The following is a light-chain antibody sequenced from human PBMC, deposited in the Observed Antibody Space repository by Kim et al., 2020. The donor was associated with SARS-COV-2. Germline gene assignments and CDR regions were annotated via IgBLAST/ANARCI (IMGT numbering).Light chain of an antibody. CDR1: QDIANY. V-gene: IGKV1-27*01. CDR3: QKYDSAPWT. CDR2: AAS. J-gene: IGKJ1*01. Sequence: ASVGDGVTITCRASQDIANYLAWYQQKPGKVPKLLVYAASALKSGVPSRFSGRRSGTDFTLTIINLQPEDVATYYCQKYDSAPWTFGQGNKVDIK.